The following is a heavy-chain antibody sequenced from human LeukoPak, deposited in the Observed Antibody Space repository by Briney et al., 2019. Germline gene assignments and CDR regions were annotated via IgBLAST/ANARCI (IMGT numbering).Heavy chain of an antibody. D-gene: IGHD4-17*01. CDR2: ISYDGSNK. V-gene: IGHV3-30-3*01. CDR3: ARGEHDYGDQGGSFY. Sequence: GGSLRLSCAASGFTFSSYAMHWVRQAPGKGLEWVAVISYDGSNKYYADSVKSRFTISRDNSKNTLYLQMNSLRAEDTAVYYCARGEHDYGDQGGSFYWGQGTLVTVSS. J-gene: IGHJ4*02. CDR1: GFTFSSYA.